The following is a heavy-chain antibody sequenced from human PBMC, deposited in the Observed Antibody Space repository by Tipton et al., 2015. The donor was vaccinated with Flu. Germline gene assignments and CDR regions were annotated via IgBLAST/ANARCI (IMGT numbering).Heavy chain of an antibody. CDR2: IYYSGST. Sequence: TLSLTCTVSGGSIGSSSYYWGWIRQPPGKGLEWIGSIYYSGSTYYNPSLKSRVTISVDTSKNQFSLKLSSVTAADTAVYYCARGRGYYYDFDYWGQGTLATVSS. CDR3: ARGRGYYYDFDY. D-gene: IGHD3-22*01. CDR1: GGSIGSSSYY. V-gene: IGHV4-39*01. J-gene: IGHJ4*02.